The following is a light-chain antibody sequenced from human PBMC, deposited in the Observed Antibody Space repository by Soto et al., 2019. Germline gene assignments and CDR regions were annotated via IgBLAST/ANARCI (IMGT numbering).Light chain of an antibody. V-gene: IGKV3-15*01. Sequence: EMVMTQSPAILSVSPGERATLSSRASQSVNSNLAWYQQKPGQAPRLLIYAASTRATGIPVRFSGSGSGTEFTLTISSLQSEDFAVYYCQQYNNWPPITFGQGTRLEIK. J-gene: IGKJ5*01. CDR2: AAS. CDR1: QSVNSN. CDR3: QQYNNWPPIT.